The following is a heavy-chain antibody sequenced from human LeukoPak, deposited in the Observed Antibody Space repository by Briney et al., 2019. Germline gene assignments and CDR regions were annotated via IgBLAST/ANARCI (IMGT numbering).Heavy chain of an antibody. D-gene: IGHD3-9*01. CDR3: AKEYDILTGYYAFDI. Sequence: GGSLRLSCAASGFTFSSYAMHWVRQAPGKGLEWVAFLRYDGSNKYYADSVKGRFTISRDNSKNTLYLQMNSLRAEDTAVYYCAKEYDILTGYYAFDIWGQGTMVTVSS. CDR2: LRYDGSNK. J-gene: IGHJ3*02. CDR1: GFTFSSYA. V-gene: IGHV3-30*02.